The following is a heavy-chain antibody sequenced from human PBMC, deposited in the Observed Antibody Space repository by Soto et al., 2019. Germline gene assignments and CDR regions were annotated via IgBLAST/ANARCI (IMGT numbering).Heavy chain of an antibody. CDR1: GYTFTSYY. CDR3: ASQGGDYRYGMDV. Sequence: ASVKVSCKASGYTFTSYYMHWVRRAPGQGIKWIGIINPSAGSTSYAQKFQGRVTMTRDTSTSTVYMELSSLRSEDTAVYYCASQGGDYRYGMDVWGQGTTFTVSS. V-gene: IGHV1-46*01. J-gene: IGHJ6*02. CDR2: INPSAGST.